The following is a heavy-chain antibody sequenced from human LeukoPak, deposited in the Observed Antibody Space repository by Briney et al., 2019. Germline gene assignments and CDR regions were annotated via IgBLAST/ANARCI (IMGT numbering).Heavy chain of an antibody. CDR1: GFTFSSYA. CDR2: ISYDGSNK. CDR3: ARDGHSSSWYVSLVY. Sequence: GGSLRPSCAASGFTFSSYAMHWVRQAPGKGLEWVAVISYDGSNKYYADSVKGRFTISRDNSKNTLYLQMNSLRAEDTAVYYCARDGHSSSWYVSLVYWGQGTLVTVSS. V-gene: IGHV3-30*01. J-gene: IGHJ4*02. D-gene: IGHD6-13*01.